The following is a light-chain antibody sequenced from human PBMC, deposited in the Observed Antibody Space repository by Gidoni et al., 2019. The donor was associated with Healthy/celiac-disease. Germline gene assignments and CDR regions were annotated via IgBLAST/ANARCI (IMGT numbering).Light chain of an antibody. CDR2: SNN. CDR3: AAWDDSLNGYWV. V-gene: IGLV1-44*01. J-gene: IGLJ3*02. Sequence: QSVLTPPPSASGTPGQMVTISCSGSSSNIGSNTVNWYQQLPGTAPKLLIYSNNQRPSGVPDRFSGSKSGTSASLAISGLQSEDEADYYCAAWDDSLNGYWVFGGGTKLTVL. CDR1: SSNIGSNT.